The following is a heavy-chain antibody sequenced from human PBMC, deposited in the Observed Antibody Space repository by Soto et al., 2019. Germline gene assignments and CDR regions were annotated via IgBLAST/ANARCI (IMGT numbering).Heavy chain of an antibody. CDR2: IKQDGSEK. D-gene: IGHD3-22*01. Sequence: EVQLVESGGGLVQPGGSLRLSCAASGFTFSSYWMSWVRQAPGKGLEWVANIKQDGSEKYYVDSVKGRFTISRDNAKNSLYLQMNSLRAEDTAVYYCASSFGRGLRSIVVGAFDIWGQGTMVTVSS. J-gene: IGHJ3*02. V-gene: IGHV3-7*03. CDR3: ASSFGRGLRSIVVGAFDI. CDR1: GFTFSSYW.